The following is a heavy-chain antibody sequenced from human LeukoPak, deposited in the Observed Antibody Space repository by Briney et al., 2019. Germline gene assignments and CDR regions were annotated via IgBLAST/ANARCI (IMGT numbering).Heavy chain of an antibody. CDR3: VSMRSDGFDI. Sequence: ASVKGCCKASGYTLGSYAMNWVRQATGQGLDFMGWINSYNGNPTYAQAFTGRFVFSVDTSVSTAYLQISSLKTEDTAVYYCVSMRSDGFDIWGQGTMIIVSS. CDR1: GYTLGSYA. V-gene: IGHV7-4-1*02. CDR2: INSYNGNP. J-gene: IGHJ3*02.